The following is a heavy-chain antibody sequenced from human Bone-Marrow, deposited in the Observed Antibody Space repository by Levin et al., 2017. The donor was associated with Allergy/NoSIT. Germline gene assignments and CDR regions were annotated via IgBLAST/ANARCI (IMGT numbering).Heavy chain of an antibody. V-gene: IGHV4-39*01. J-gene: IGHJ6*02. CDR3: ARPTNRVVAVARGDGMDG. D-gene: IGHD2-15*01. Sequence: SQTLSLTCAVSGGSISSSSYYWGWIRQPPGKGLEWIGSIYYSGSTYYNPSLKSRVTISVDTSKNQFSLKLSSVAAADTAVYYCARPTNRVVAVARGDGMDGWGQGTTVTVSS. CDR1: GGSISSSSYY. CDR2: IYYSGST.